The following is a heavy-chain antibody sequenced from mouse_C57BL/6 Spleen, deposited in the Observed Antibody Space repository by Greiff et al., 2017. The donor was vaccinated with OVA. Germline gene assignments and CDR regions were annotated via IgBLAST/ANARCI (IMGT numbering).Heavy chain of an antibody. D-gene: IGHD1-1*01. CDR1: GFSLTSYG. Sequence: VQVVESGPGLVQPSQSLSITCTVSGFSLTSYGVHWVRQSPGKGLEWLGVIWRGGSTDYNAAFMSRLSITKDNSKSQVFFKMNSLQADDTAIYYCAKSYYGSSLYWYFDVWGTGTTVTVSS. V-gene: IGHV2-5*01. CDR2: IWRGGST. J-gene: IGHJ1*03. CDR3: AKSYYGSSLYWYFDV.